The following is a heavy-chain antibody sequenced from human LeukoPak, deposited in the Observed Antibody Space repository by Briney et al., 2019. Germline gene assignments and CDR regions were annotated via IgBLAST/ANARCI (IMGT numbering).Heavy chain of an antibody. CDR2: IKQDGSEK. J-gene: IGHJ3*02. D-gene: IGHD3-3*01. CDR1: GFTFSSYG. Sequence: GGSLRLSGAASGFTFSSYGMNWVRQAPGKGLEWVANIKQDGSEKYYVDSVKGRFTISRDYAKNSLYLQMNSLRAEDTAVYYCARDYDFWSGYYDAFDIWGEGTMVTVSS. CDR3: ARDYDFWSGYYDAFDI. V-gene: IGHV3-7*01.